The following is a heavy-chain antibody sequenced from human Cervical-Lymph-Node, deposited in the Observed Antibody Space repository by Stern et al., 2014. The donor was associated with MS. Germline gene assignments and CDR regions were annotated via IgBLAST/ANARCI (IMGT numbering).Heavy chain of an antibody. V-gene: IGHV1-18*01. CDR3: ARGLLGSENAFDI. J-gene: IGHJ3*02. CDR2: ISAYNGNT. Sequence: QLEESGAEAKKPGASEKVSCKASGYTFTSYGISWVRQAPGQGLEWMGWISAYNGNTNYAQKLKGIVTMTTDTSTSTAYMELRSLRSDDTAVYYCARGLLGSENAFDIWGQGTMVTVSS. CDR1: GYTFTSYG. D-gene: IGHD2-15*01.